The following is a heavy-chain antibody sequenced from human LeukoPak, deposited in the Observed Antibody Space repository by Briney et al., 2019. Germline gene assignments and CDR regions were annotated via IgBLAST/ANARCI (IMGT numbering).Heavy chain of an antibody. D-gene: IGHD6-19*01. CDR3: ASRRGYSSGWYEFDY. V-gene: IGHV1-2*02. CDR1: GGTFTGYY. J-gene: IGHJ4*02. CDR2: INPNSGGT. Sequence: ASVKVSCKASGGTFTGYYMHWVRQAPGQGLEWMGWINPNSGGTNYAQKFQGRVTMTRDTSISTAYMELSRLRSDDTAVYYCASRRGYSSGWYEFDYWGQGTLVTVSS.